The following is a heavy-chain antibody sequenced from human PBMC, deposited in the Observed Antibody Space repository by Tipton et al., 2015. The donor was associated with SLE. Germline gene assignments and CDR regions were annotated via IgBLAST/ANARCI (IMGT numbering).Heavy chain of an antibody. CDR2: INHSGST. V-gene: IGHV4-34*01. J-gene: IGHJ4*02. CDR3: ASPYYDYRTGFDY. Sequence: TLSLTCAVYGGSFSGYYWSWIRQPPGKGLEWIGEINHSGSTNYNPSLKSRVTISVDTSKNQFSRKLSSVTAADTAVYYCASPYYDYRTGFDYWGQGTLVTVSS. D-gene: IGHD3-3*01. CDR1: GGSFSGYY.